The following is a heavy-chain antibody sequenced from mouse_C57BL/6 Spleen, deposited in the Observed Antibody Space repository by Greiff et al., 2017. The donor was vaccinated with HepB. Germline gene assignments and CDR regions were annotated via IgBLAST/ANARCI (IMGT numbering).Heavy chain of an antibody. CDR2: IYPGSGST. CDR1: GYTFTSYW. D-gene: IGHD2-13*01. V-gene: IGHV1-55*01. J-gene: IGHJ2*01. CDR3: ARRDYGDSDY. Sequence: QVQLQQPGAELVKPGASVKLSCTASGYTFTSYWITWVKQRPGQGLEWIGDIYPGSGSTNYNEKFKSKATLTVDTSSSTAYMQLSSLTSEDSAVYYCARRDYGDSDYWGQGTTLTVSS.